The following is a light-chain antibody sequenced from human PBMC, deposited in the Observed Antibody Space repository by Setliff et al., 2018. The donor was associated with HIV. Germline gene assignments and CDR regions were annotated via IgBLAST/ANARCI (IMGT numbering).Light chain of an antibody. Sequence: EIVLTQSPGTLSLSPGERATLSCRASQTVFSNYLAWYQQKPGQAPRLLIYGASSRATGIPDRFSGSGFGTDFTLTISRLEPEDFAVYYCQQYSSSRITFGPGTKVDIK. CDR1: QTVFSNY. J-gene: IGKJ3*01. CDR2: GAS. CDR3: QQYSSSRIT. V-gene: IGKV3-20*01.